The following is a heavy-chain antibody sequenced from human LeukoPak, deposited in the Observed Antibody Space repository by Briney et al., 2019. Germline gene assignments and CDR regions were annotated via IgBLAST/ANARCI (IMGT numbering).Heavy chain of an antibody. Sequence: WGALRLSFAAPGFTLCSYAISWVRPAPGKGREWGSAICGSGGSTYYADSVKGRFTISRDNSKNTLYLQMNSLRAEDTAVYYCANNKYYDFWSGYYPFDYWGQGTLVTVSS. D-gene: IGHD3-3*01. CDR3: ANNKYYDFWSGYYPFDY. V-gene: IGHV3-23*01. CDR2: ICGSGGST. CDR1: GFTLCSYA. J-gene: IGHJ4*02.